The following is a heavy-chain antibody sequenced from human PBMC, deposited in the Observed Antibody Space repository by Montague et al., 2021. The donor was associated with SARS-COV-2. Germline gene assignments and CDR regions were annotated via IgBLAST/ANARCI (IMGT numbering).Heavy chain of an antibody. CDR1: GASMRSHY. J-gene: IGHJ4*02. V-gene: IGHV4-59*11. CDR2: IHHTGST. D-gene: IGHD4-17*01. Sequence: SKTLSLTCNVSGASMRSHYWSWIRQPPGKGLEWIGWIHHTGSTSYSPSLKSRVTVSIDTSKMEFSLKLNSVTAADTAVYYCATYGDYLATFDYWGQGALVTVSS. CDR3: ATYGDYLATFDY.